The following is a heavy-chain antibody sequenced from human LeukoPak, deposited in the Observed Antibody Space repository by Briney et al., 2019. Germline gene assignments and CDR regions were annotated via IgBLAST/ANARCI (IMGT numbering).Heavy chain of an antibody. J-gene: IGHJ4*02. CDR3: ARGSRSGDY. D-gene: IGHD3-10*01. Sequence: ASVKVSCKTSGYTFTNYDINWVRQATGQGLEWMGWMNPNSGNTGYAQKFQGRVTTTRNISTSTAYMELSSLRSEDTAVYYCARGSRSGDYWGQGTQVTVSS. V-gene: IGHV1-8*01. CDR2: MNPNSGNT. CDR1: GYTFTNYD.